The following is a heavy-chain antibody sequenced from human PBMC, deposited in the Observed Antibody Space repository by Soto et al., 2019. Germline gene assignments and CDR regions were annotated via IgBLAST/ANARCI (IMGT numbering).Heavy chain of an antibody. CDR2: IDPSDSYT. V-gene: IGHV5-10-1*01. D-gene: IGHD3-10*01. CDR1: GYSFTSYW. CDR3: AGHSYGGMDV. J-gene: IGHJ6*02. Sequence: GESLKISCKASGYSFTSYWISWVRQMPGKGLEWMGRIDPSDSYTNYSTSFQGHVTISADKSISTAYLQWSSLKSSDTAMYYCAGHSYGGMDVWGQGTPVTVSS.